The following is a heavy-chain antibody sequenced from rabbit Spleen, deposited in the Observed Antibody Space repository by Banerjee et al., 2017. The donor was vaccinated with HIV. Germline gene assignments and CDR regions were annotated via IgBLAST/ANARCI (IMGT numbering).Heavy chain of an antibody. Sequence: QEQLVESGGGLVKPEGSLKLSCTASGFSFSNKAVMCWVRQAPGKGLEWIACINAVTGKAVYASWAKGRFTFSKTSSTTVTLQMTSLTAADTATYFCARGPGNAAGCSLWGPGTLVTVS. V-gene: IGHV1S45*01. D-gene: IGHD4-2*01. CDR3: ARGPGNAAGCSL. J-gene: IGHJ4*01. CDR1: GFSFSNKAV. CDR2: INAVTGKA.